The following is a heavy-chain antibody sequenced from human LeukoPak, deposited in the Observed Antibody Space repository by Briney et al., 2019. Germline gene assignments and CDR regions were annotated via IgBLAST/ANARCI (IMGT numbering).Heavy chain of an antibody. Sequence: ASVNVSCKSSGYTFTSYGISLVRQAPGQGLEWMGWISAYNGNTNYAQKLQGRVTMTTDTSTSTAYMELRSLRSEDTAVYYCARAPSITIFGVVTTYYYMDVWGKGTTVTVSS. CDR1: GYTFTSYG. CDR2: ISAYNGNT. V-gene: IGHV1-18*01. D-gene: IGHD3-3*01. CDR3: ARAPSITIFGVVTTYYYMDV. J-gene: IGHJ6*03.